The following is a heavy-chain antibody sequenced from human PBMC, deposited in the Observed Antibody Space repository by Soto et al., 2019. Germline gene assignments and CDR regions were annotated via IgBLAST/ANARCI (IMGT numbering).Heavy chain of an antibody. CDR2: ISYDGSNK. CDR1: GFTFSAYG. J-gene: IGHJ4*02. V-gene: IGHV3-30*18. D-gene: IGHD5-18*01. Sequence: QVQLVESGGGVVQPGRSLRLSCAASGFTFSAYGMHWVRQAPGKGLEWVAVISYDGSNKYYADSVKGRFPISRDNSKNTLYLQMSSLRPEDTAVYYCAKGFSYSVIDYWGQGTLVTVSS. CDR3: AKGFSYSVIDY.